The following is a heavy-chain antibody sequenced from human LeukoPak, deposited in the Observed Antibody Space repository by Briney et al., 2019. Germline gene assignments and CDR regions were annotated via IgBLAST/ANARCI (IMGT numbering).Heavy chain of an antibody. CDR2: ISAYNGDT. V-gene: IGHV1-18*01. CDR3: ARDPSNTSGWYIYFDY. D-gene: IGHD6-19*01. Sequence: ASVKVSCTASGYTFNTHGISWARQAPGQGLEWMGWISAYNGDTRYAQKFQGRVTLTIDTSTSTAYMELRSLTSDDTAMYYCARDPSNTSGWYIYFDYWGQGTPVTVSS. J-gene: IGHJ4*02. CDR1: GYTFNTHG.